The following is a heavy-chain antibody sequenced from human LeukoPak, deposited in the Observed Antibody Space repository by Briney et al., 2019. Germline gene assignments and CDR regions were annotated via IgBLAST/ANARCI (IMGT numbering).Heavy chain of an antibody. CDR1: GYTFTGYY. J-gene: IGHJ4*02. CDR2: INPNSGGT. V-gene: IGHV1-2*02. Sequence: ASVKVSCKASGYTFTGYYMHWVRQAPGQGLEWMGCINPNSGGTNYAQKFQGRVTMTRDTSISTAYMELSRLRSDDTAVYYCARVYYYYDSSGILTLYFDYWGQGTLVTVSS. CDR3: ARVYYYYDSSGILTLYFDY. D-gene: IGHD3-22*01.